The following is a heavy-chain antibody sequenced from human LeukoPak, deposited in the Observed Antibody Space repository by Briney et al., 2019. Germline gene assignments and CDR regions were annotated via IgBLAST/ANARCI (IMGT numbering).Heavy chain of an antibody. V-gene: IGHV1-46*01. CDR1: GYTFTSYY. Sequence: GDSVKVSCKASGYTFTSYYMHWVRQAPGQGLEWMGIINPSGGSTSYAQKFQGRVTMTRDMSTSTVYMELSSLRSEDTAVYYCARASPYCSSTSCHKNDNWFDPWGQGTLVTVSS. CDR3: ARASPYCSSTSCHKNDNWFDP. CDR2: INPSGGST. D-gene: IGHD2-2*01. J-gene: IGHJ5*02.